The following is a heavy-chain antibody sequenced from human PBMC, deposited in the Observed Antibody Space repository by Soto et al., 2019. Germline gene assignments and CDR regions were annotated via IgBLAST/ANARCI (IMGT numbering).Heavy chain of an antibody. Sequence: QVQLVESGGGVVQPGRSLRLSCAASGFTFSSYAMHWVRQAPGKGLEWVAVISYDGSNKYYADSVKGRFTISRDNSKNTLYLQMNSLRAEDTAVYYCARAPLKAGRPCYFGYWGQGTLVTVSS. V-gene: IGHV3-30-3*01. J-gene: IGHJ4*02. D-gene: IGHD6-6*01. CDR1: GFTFSSYA. CDR3: ARAPLKAGRPCYFGY. CDR2: ISYDGSNK.